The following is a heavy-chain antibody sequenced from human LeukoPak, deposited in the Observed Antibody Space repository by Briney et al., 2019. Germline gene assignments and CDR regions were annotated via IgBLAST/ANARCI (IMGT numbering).Heavy chain of an antibody. CDR1: GYTFTSYY. CDR3: ARDQEAFDY. V-gene: IGHV1-46*01. J-gene: IGHJ4*02. Sequence: GASVKVSCKASGYTFTSYYMHWVRQAPGQGLEWMGMIYPRDGSTSYAQKFQGRVTVTRVTSTSTVHMELSGLRSEDTAVYYCARDQEAFDYWGQGTLVTVSS. CDR2: IYPRDGST.